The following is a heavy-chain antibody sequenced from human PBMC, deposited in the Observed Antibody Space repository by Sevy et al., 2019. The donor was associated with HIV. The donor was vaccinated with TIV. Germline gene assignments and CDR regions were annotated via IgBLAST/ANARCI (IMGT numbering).Heavy chain of an antibody. CDR1: GGTFSSYA. J-gene: IGHJ3*02. Sequence: ASVKVSCKASGGTFSSYAISWVRQAPGQGLEWMGGIIPIFGTANYAQKFQGRVTITADESTSTAYMELSSLRSEDTAVYYCASLVDIVVVPAARGTRRAFDNWGQGKMVTVSS. V-gene: IGHV1-69*13. CDR3: ASLVDIVVVPAARGTRRAFDN. CDR2: IIPIFGTA. D-gene: IGHD2-2*01.